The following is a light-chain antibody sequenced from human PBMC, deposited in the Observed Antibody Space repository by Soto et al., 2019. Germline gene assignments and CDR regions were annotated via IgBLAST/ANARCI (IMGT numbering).Light chain of an antibody. CDR1: SSEVGGYNY. CDR2: DVI. CDR3: SSYTSNSTVV. V-gene: IGLV2-14*01. Sequence: QSVLTQPASVSWSPGHSITISCTGTSSEVGGYNYVSWYQQHPGKAPKLMIYDVINRPSGVSNRFSGSKSGNTASLAISGLQAEDEADYYCSSYTSNSTVVFGTGTKVTVL. J-gene: IGLJ1*01.